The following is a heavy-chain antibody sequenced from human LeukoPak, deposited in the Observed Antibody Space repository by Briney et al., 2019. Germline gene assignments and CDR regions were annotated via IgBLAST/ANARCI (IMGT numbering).Heavy chain of an antibody. Sequence: PGGSLRLSCAVSGFTVTDNYMSWVRQAPGKGLEWVSVLYSDGNTKYADSVQGRFTISRDNSKNTLYLEMNSLSPDDTAVYYCARGVEPLAANTLAYWGQGTLVTVSS. CDR2: LYSDGNT. V-gene: IGHV3-53*01. D-gene: IGHD1-14*01. CDR1: GFTVTDNY. CDR3: ARGVEPLAANTLAY. J-gene: IGHJ4*02.